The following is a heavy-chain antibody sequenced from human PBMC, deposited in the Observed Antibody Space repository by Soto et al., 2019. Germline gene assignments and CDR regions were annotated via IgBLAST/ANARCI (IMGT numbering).Heavy chain of an antibody. CDR1: GFSFSTYS. D-gene: IGHD2-21*02. CDR3: ARATDH. Sequence: EVQLVESGGGLVQPGGSLRLSCAASGFSFSTYSMNWVRQAPGKGLEWLSYISSRGTIYYADSVKGRFTISRDNAKNSLYLQMNRLRDDDTAVYYCARATDHWGQGTLVTVSS. V-gene: IGHV3-48*02. J-gene: IGHJ4*02. CDR2: ISSRGTI.